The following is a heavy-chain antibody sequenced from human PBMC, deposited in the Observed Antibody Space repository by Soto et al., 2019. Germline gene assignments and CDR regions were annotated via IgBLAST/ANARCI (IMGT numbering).Heavy chain of an antibody. V-gene: IGHV1-69*01. Sequence: QVQLVQSGAEVKKPGSSVKVSCKASGGTFSSYAISWVRQAPGQGLEWMGGIIPIFGTANYAQKFQGRVTITADESTSTAYMERSSLRSEDTAVYYCARVTCSGGSCYEYYFDYWGQGTLVTVSS. D-gene: IGHD2-15*01. J-gene: IGHJ4*02. CDR1: GGTFSSYA. CDR2: IIPIFGTA. CDR3: ARVTCSGGSCYEYYFDY.